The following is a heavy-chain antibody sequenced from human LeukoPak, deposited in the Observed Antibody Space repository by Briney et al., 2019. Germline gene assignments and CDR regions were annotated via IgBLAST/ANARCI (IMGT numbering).Heavy chain of an antibody. J-gene: IGHJ4*02. V-gene: IGHV1-18*01. CDR3: ARPIAAAGIYYFDY. CDR1: GYTFSSYG. CDR2: ISAYSGNT. Sequence: ASVKVSCKASGYTFSSYGISWVRQAPGQGLEWMGWISAYSGNTNYAQKVQGRVTMTTDTPTSTAYIELRSLRSDDTAVYYCARPIAAAGIYYFDYWGQGTLVTVSS. D-gene: IGHD6-13*01.